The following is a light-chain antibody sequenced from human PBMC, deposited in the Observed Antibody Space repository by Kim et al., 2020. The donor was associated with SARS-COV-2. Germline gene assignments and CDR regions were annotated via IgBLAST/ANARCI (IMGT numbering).Light chain of an antibody. CDR3: QQYNNWLT. CDR1: QSVSSS. J-gene: IGKJ4*01. V-gene: IGKV3D-15*01. Sequence: LSVSPGDTAIVSCRASQSVSSSLAWYQQKRGQPPRLLMYGASTGAAGIPARFSGSGSGTDFTLTITRLQSEDFAIYFCQQYNNWLTFGGGTKLEI. CDR2: GAS.